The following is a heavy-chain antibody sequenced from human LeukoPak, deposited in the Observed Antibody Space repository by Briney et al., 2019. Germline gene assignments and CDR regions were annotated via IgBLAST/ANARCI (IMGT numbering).Heavy chain of an antibody. V-gene: IGHV3-30*01. Sequence: GGSLRLSCAASGFTFSSYAMHWVCQAPGKGLEWVAVISYDGSNKYYADSVKGRFTISRDNSKNTLYLQMNSLRAEDTAVYYCARDRPIAAAGTAFDYWGQGTLVTVSS. D-gene: IGHD6-13*01. CDR1: GFTFSSYA. J-gene: IGHJ4*02. CDR3: ARDRPIAAAGTAFDY. CDR2: ISYDGSNK.